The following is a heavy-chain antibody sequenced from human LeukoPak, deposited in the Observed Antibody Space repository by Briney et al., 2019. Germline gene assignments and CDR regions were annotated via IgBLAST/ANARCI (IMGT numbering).Heavy chain of an antibody. J-gene: IGHJ3*02. V-gene: IGHV3-23*01. D-gene: IGHD1-1*01. CDR3: AKDDATGTSSDAFDI. CDR2: ISGSGNKA. Sequence: GESLKISCAASGFIFSGYAMSWVRQAPGKGLEWVSGISGSGNKAYYADSMKGRFTISRDNSKNMLYLQMNSLSAEDTAIYYCAKDDATGTSSDAFDIWGQGTMVTVSS. CDR1: GFIFSGYA.